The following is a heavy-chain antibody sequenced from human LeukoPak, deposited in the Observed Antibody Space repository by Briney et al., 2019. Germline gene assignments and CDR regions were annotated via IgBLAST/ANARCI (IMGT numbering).Heavy chain of an antibody. CDR1: GFTFSSHA. V-gene: IGHV3-30*04. CDR2: ISYDGSNK. J-gene: IGHJ6*02. D-gene: IGHD6-13*01. CDR3: AKEAAAPSYYYYGMDV. Sequence: GGSLRLSCAASGFTFSSHAMHWVRQAPGKGLEWVVVISYDGSNKYYADSVKGRFTISRDNFKNMLYLQMNSLRAEDTAMYHCAKEAAAPSYYYYGMDVWGQGTTVTVSS.